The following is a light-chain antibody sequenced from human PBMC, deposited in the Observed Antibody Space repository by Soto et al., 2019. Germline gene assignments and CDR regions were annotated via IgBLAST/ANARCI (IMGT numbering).Light chain of an antibody. CDR2: DAS. Sequence: EIVLTQSPATLSLSPRERATLSCRASQSVSSYLAWYQQKPGQAPRLLIYDASNRATGIPARFSGSGSGTEFTLNISSLEPEDFAVYYCQQRSNWPLYTFGQGTKLEIK. CDR1: QSVSSY. V-gene: IGKV3-11*01. J-gene: IGKJ2*01. CDR3: QQRSNWPLYT.